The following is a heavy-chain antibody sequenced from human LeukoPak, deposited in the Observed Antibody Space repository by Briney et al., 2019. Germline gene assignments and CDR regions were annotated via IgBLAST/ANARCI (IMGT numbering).Heavy chain of an antibody. D-gene: IGHD5-24*01. Sequence: GRSLRLSCAASGFTFSSYSMNWVRQAPGKGLEWVSSISSSSSYIYYADSVKGRFTISRDNAKNSLYLQMNSLRAEDTAVYYCARGSHRDGSAFDIWGQGTMVTVSS. CDR1: GFTFSSYS. CDR2: ISSSSSYI. J-gene: IGHJ3*02. CDR3: ARGSHRDGSAFDI. V-gene: IGHV3-21*01.